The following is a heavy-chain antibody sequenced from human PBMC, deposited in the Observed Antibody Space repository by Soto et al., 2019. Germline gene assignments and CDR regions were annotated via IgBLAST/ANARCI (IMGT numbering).Heavy chain of an antibody. CDR1: GFTFSSYS. Sequence: SCAASGFTFSSYSMNWVRQAPGKGLEWVSSISSSSSYIYYADSVKGRFTISRDNAKNSLYLQMNSLRAEDTAVYYCARVRFRGYSSGWYRGYDAFDIWGQGTMVTVSS. CDR2: ISSSSSYI. V-gene: IGHV3-21*01. D-gene: IGHD6-19*01. J-gene: IGHJ3*02. CDR3: ARVRFRGYSSGWYRGYDAFDI.